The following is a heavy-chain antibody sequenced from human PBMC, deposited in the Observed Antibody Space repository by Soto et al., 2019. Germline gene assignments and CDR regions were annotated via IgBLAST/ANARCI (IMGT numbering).Heavy chain of an antibody. J-gene: IGHJ4*02. CDR1: GFTFSSYG. Sequence: QVQLVESGGGVVQPGRSLRLSCAASGFTFSSYGMHWVRQAPGKGLEWVAVISYDGSNKYYADSVKGRFTISRDNSKNTLYLQMNSLRAEDTAVYYCAKDLXWGTVVTSFDYWGQGTLVTVSS. D-gene: IGHD2-15*01. CDR2: ISYDGSNK. V-gene: IGHV3-30*18. CDR3: AKDLXWGTVVTSFDY.